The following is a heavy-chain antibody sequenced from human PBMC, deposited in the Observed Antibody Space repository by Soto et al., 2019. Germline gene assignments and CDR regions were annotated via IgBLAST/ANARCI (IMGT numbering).Heavy chain of an antibody. D-gene: IGHD3-10*01. CDR3: ARDLDGSGSYYTDY. V-gene: IGHV1-18*01. CDR1: GYTFTTYA. CDR2: ISAYNGNT. Sequence: GASVKVSCKASGYTFTTYAMHWVRQAPGQRLEWMGWISAYNGNTKYAQNLQGRVTMTTDASTSTAYMEMRSLRSDDTAVYYCARDLDGSGSYYTDYWGPGTLVTVS. J-gene: IGHJ4*02.